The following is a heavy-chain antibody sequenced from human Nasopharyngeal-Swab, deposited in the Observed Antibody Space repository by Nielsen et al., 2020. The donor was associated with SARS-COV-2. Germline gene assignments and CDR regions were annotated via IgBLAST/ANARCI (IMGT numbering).Heavy chain of an antibody. Sequence: WIRQPPGKGPEWIGYIYYSGGANYNLSLKSRVTISVDTSKNQFSLKLNSVTAADTAVYYCAKYAHYDFLSGYHLGWFDPWGQGTLVTVSS. CDR2: IYYSGGA. V-gene: IGHV4-59*01. CDR3: AKYAHYDFLSGYHLGWFDP. J-gene: IGHJ5*02. D-gene: IGHD3-3*01.